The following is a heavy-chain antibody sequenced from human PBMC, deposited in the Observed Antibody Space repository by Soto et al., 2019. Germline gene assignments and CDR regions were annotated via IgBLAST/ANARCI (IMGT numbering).Heavy chain of an antibody. CDR1: GFTFSSYW. CDR3: ARDRAPYYDFWSGYYPGDYYYYGMDV. D-gene: IGHD3-3*01. CDR2: INSDRSST. Sequence: GSLRLSCAASGFTFSSYWMHWVRQAPGKGLVWVSRINSDRSSTSYADSVKGRFTISRDNAKNTLYLQMNSLRAEDTAVYYCARDRAPYYDFWSGYYPGDYYYYGMDVWGQGTTVTVSS. V-gene: IGHV3-74*01. J-gene: IGHJ6*02.